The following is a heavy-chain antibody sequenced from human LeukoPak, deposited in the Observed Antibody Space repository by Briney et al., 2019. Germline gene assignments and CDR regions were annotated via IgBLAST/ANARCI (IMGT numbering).Heavy chain of an antibody. Sequence: GGSLRLSCAASGFTFSSYSMNWVRQAPGKGLEWVSSISSSSSYIYYADSVKGRFTISRDNAKNSLYLQMNSLRAEDTAVYYCARARGVSPIDYWGQGTLVTVSS. V-gene: IGHV3-21*01. CDR2: ISSSSSYI. D-gene: IGHD3-10*01. CDR3: ARARGVSPIDY. J-gene: IGHJ4*02. CDR1: GFTFSSYS.